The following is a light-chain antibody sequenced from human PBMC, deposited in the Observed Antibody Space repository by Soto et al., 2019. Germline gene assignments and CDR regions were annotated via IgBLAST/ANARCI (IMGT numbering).Light chain of an antibody. CDR3: SSYTTTRTLV. J-gene: IGLJ3*02. Sequence: QSALTQPASVSGSPGQSITISYTGTSSDVGDYKYVSWYQQHPDKAPKLMIFEVTNRPSGVSNRFSGSKSANTASLTISGLQAEDEADYYCSSYTTTRTLVFGGGTKLTVL. CDR1: SSDVGDYKY. CDR2: EVT. V-gene: IGLV2-14*01.